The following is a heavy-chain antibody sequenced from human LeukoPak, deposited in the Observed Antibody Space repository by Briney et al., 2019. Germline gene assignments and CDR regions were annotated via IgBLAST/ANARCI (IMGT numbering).Heavy chain of an antibody. J-gene: IGHJ3*02. CDR2: ISAYNGDT. V-gene: IGHV1-18*01. D-gene: IGHD3-22*01. CDR3: ARKNFGDYYDSSGLKGDAFDI. Sequence: GASVKVSCKASGYTFTNYGISWVRQAPGQGLEWMGWISAYNGDTNYAQKFQGRVTMTTDTSTSTAYMELRSLRSDDTAVYYCARKNFGDYYDSSGLKGDAFDIWGQGTMVTVSS. CDR1: GYTFTNYG.